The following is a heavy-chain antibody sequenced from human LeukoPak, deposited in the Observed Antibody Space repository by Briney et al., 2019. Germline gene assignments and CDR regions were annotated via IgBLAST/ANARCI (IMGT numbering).Heavy chain of an antibody. CDR1: GFTFSSYA. CDR3: ASQVTFFDY. D-gene: IGHD2-21*02. J-gene: IGHJ4*02. CDR2: IKQDGSDK. Sequence: GGSLRLSCAASGFTFSSYAMSWVRQAPGKGLEWVANIKQDGSDKYYVDSVKGRFTISRDNARNPLFLQMNSLRVEDTAVYYCASQVTFFDYWGQGTLVTVSS. V-gene: IGHV3-7*01.